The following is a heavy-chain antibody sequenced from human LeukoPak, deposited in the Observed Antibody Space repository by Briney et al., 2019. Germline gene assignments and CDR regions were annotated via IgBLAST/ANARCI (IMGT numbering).Heavy chain of an antibody. J-gene: IGHJ4*02. Sequence: PSQTLSLTCTVSGGSISSGSYYWSWIRQPPGKGLEWIGYIYYSGSTNYNPSLKSRVTISVDTSKNQFSLKLSSVTAADTAVYYCARRGSIAAHFDYWGQGTLVTVSS. CDR2: IYYSGST. CDR3: ARRGSIAAHFDY. D-gene: IGHD6-6*01. CDR1: GGSISSGSYY. V-gene: IGHV4-61*01.